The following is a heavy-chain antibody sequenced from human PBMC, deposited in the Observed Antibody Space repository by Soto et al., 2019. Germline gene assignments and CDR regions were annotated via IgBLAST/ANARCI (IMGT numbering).Heavy chain of an antibody. V-gene: IGHV4-39*01. CDR2: IYYSGST. CDR3: ARLLRHNYYGMDV. CDR1: GGSIRSSSYY. Sequence: SETLSLTCTVSGGSIRSSSYYWGWIRQPPGKGLEWIGSIYYSGSTYYNPSLKSRVTISVDTSKNQFSLKLSSVTAADTAVYYCARLLRHNYYGMDVWGQGTTVT. D-gene: IGHD5-12*01. J-gene: IGHJ6*02.